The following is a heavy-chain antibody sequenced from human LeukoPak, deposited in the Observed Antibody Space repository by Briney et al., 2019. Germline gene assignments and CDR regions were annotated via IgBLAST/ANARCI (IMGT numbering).Heavy chain of an antibody. CDR2: IFYSGST. V-gene: IGHV4-39*01. CDR3: AHTARMYSSAFS. Sequence: SETLSLTCTVSGGSISGSNFYWGWVRQPPGKGLEWIGNIFYSGSTYYNPSLKSRVTISVDTSKNQFSLRLNSVTAADTAVYYCAHTARMYSSAFSWGQGTLVTVSS. J-gene: IGHJ5*02. D-gene: IGHD6-6*01. CDR1: GGSISGSNFY.